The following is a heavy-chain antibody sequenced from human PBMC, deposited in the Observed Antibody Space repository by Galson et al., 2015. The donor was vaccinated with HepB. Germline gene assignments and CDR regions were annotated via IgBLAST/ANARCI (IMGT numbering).Heavy chain of an antibody. V-gene: IGHV1-18*01. Sequence: SVKVSCKASGYSFTQYGITWVRQGPGQGLEWMGWISGYNGDRNYAQKFQSRVTMTTDTSTTTVYMELRSLRSDDTAIYYCARARYGTSAPDPWGQGTLVTVSS. CDR2: ISGYNGDR. J-gene: IGHJ5*02. D-gene: IGHD6-13*01. CDR1: GYSFTQYG. CDR3: ARARYGTSAPDP.